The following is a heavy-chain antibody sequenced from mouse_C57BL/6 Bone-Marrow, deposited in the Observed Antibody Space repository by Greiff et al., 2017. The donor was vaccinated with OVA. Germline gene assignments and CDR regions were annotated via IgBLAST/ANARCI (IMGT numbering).Heavy chain of an antibody. CDR3: ARRYYSQVFDY. D-gene: IGHD1-1*01. CDR1: GFNIKDYY. J-gene: IGHJ2*01. CDR2: IDPEDGET. V-gene: IGHV14-2*01. Sequence: VHVKQSGAELVKPGASVKLSCTASGFNIKDYYMHWVKQRTEQGLEWIGRIDPEDGETKYAPKFQGKATITADTSYNTADLQRSSLTSEDTAVYYCARRYYSQVFDYWGQGTTLTVSS.